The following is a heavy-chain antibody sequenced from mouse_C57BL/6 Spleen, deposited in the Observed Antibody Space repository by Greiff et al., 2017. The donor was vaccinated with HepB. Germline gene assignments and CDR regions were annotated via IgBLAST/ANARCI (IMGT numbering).Heavy chain of an antibody. Sequence: EVQVVESEGGLVQPGRSMKLSCTASGFTFSDYYMAWVRQVPEKGLEWVANINYDGSSTYYLDSLKSRFIISRDNAKNILYLQMSSLKSEDTATYYCARDRTAGFDYWGQGTTLTVSS. J-gene: IGHJ2*01. V-gene: IGHV5-16*01. D-gene: IGHD1-2*01. CDR1: GFTFSDYY. CDR3: ARDRTAGFDY. CDR2: INYDGSST.